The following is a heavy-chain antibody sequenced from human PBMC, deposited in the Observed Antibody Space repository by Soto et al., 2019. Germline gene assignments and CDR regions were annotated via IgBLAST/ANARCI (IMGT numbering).Heavy chain of an antibody. D-gene: IGHD6-19*01. Sequence: GWSLRLSCASSLFTFSSYAMHLVRQAPGKGLEWVAVISYDGSNKYYADSVKGRFTISRDNSKNTLYLQMNSLRAEDTAVYYCARNSSGCHLCYWGQGTLVTVSS. CDR1: LFTFSSYA. J-gene: IGHJ4*02. CDR2: ISYDGSNK. CDR3: ARNSSGCHLCY. V-gene: IGHV3-30-3*01.